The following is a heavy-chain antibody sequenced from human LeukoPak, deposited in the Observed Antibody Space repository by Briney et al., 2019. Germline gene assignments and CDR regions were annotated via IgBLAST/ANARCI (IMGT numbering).Heavy chain of an antibody. J-gene: IGHJ6*02. CDR2: INSDGITI. D-gene: IGHD2-15*01. V-gene: IGHV3-74*01. CDR1: GFTFSNYM. CDR3: AKDLSPGVSGGYDYYYYYGMDV. Sequence: PGGSLRLSCAASGFTFSNYMMHWVRQAPGKGLVWVSRINSDGITITYADSVKGRFTISRDNAKNTLYLQMNSLRAEDTAVYYCAKDLSPGVSGGYDYYYYYGMDVWGQGTTVTVSS.